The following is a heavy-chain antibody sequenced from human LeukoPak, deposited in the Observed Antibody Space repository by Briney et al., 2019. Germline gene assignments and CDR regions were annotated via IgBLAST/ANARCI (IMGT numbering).Heavy chain of an antibody. D-gene: IGHD3-22*01. Sequence: PGGSLRLSCAASGFTFSSYGMSWVRQAPGKGLEWVSAISGSGGSTYYADSVKGRFTISRDNSKNTLYLQMNSLRAEDTAVYYCAKDTLITMIVVGLFDYWGQGTLVTVSS. J-gene: IGHJ4*02. CDR2: ISGSGGST. CDR1: GFTFSSYG. CDR3: AKDTLITMIVVGLFDY. V-gene: IGHV3-23*01.